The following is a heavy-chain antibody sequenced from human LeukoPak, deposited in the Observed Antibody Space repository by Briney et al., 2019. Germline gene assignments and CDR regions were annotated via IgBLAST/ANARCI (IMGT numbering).Heavy chain of an antibody. D-gene: IGHD3-9*01. J-gene: IGHJ5*02. Sequence: ASVKVSFKVSGYTPTELSMHWVRQAPGKGLEWMGGFDPEDGETIYAQKVQGRVTMTEDTSTDTAYMELSSLRSEDTAVYYCATYWKDILTGYYMNWFDPWGQGTLVTVSS. CDR2: FDPEDGET. V-gene: IGHV1-24*01. CDR1: GYTPTELS. CDR3: ATYWKDILTGYYMNWFDP.